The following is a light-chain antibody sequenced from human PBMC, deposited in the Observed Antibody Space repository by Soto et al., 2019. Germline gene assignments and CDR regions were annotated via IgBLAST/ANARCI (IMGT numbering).Light chain of an antibody. CDR2: AAA. V-gene: IGKV1-8*01. Sequence: AIRMTQSPSSISASTGDRVTITCRASQGISSFLAWYQQKPGKAPKLLIYAAATLQRGAPSRFSASGSGTAFPLHISRLQSEDFATYFCQQYLSYPYTFGQGTKLEI. J-gene: IGKJ2*01. CDR1: QGISSF. CDR3: QQYLSYPYT.